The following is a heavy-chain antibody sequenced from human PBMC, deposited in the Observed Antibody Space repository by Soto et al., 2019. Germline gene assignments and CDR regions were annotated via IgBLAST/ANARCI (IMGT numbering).Heavy chain of an antibody. CDR2: ISSSGSTI. D-gene: IGHD1-26*01. CDR3: ARREGRYYYGMDV. V-gene: IGHV3-48*03. Sequence: GGSLRLSCAASGFTFSSYEMNWVRQAPGKGLEWVSYISSSGSTIYYADSVKGRFTISRDNAKNSLYLQMNSLRAEDTAVYYCARREGRYYYGMDVWGQGTTVTVSS. CDR1: GFTFSSYE. J-gene: IGHJ6*02.